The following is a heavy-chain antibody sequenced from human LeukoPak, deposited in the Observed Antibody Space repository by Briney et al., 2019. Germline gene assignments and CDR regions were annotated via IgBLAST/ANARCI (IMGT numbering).Heavy chain of an antibody. D-gene: IGHD3-22*01. J-gene: IGHJ3*02. CDR1: GYTFTGYY. CDR2: INPNSGGT. V-gene: IGHV1-2*02. Sequence: GAPVKVSCKASGYTFTGYYMHWVRQAPGQGLEWMGWINPNSGGTNYAQKFQGRVTMTRDTSISTAYMELSRLRSDDTAVYYCARVYYYDSSEAFDIWGQGTMVTVSS. CDR3: ARVYYYDSSEAFDI.